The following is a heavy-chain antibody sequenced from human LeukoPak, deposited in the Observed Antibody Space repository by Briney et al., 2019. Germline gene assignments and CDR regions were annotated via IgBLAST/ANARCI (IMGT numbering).Heavy chain of an antibody. J-gene: IGHJ3*02. CDR3: ARDTGALFYYDSSGSLGAFDI. CDR1: GFTFSSYA. D-gene: IGHD3-22*01. CDR2: ISYDGSKT. V-gene: IGHV3-30-3*01. Sequence: GGSLRLSCAASGFTFSSYAIHWVRQAPGKGLEWVAVISYDGSKTYYADSVKGRFTISRDNSKNTLSLQMNSLRAEDTAVYYCARDTGALFYYDSSGSLGAFDIWGQGTMVTVSS.